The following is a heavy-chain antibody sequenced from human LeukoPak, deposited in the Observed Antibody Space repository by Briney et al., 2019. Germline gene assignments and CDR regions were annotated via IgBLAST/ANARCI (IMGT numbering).Heavy chain of an antibody. Sequence: PGGSLRLSCAASGFTFSSYWMHWVRQAPGKGLVWVSRINSDGSTTSYADSVKGRFTISRDNAKNTLNLQMNSLRAEDTAVYYCVRYGGEMTTIFWGQGTLVTVSS. CDR1: GFTFSSYW. CDR2: INSDGSTT. V-gene: IGHV3-74*01. D-gene: IGHD5-24*01. CDR3: VRYGGEMTTIF. J-gene: IGHJ4*02.